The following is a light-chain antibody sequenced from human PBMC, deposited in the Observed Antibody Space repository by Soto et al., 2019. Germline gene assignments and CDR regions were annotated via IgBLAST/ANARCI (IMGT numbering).Light chain of an antibody. CDR3: QQYGRSPWT. Sequence: EIVLTQSPGTLSLSPGDRATLSCRASQSVSSSYLAWYQQKPGQAPRLLIYGASSRATGIPDRFSGSGSGTDFTLTITRLDPEDFAVYYCQQYGRSPWTFGQGTKVEVK. J-gene: IGKJ1*01. CDR2: GAS. CDR1: QSVSSSY. V-gene: IGKV3-20*01.